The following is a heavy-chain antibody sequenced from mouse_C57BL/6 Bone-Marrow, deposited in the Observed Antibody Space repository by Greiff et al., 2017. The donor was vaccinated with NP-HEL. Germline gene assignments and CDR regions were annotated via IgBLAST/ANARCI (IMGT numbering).Heavy chain of an antibody. V-gene: IGHV14-4*01. CDR2: IDPENGDT. Sequence: VQLQQSGAELVRPGASVKLSCTASGFNIKDDYMHWVKQRPEQGLEWIGWIDPENGDTEYASKFQGKATITADTSSNTAYLQLSSLTSEDTAVYYCTTRRLLRYWYFDVWGTGTTVTVSS. J-gene: IGHJ1*03. CDR3: TTRRLLRYWYFDV. CDR1: GFNIKDDY. D-gene: IGHD1-1*01.